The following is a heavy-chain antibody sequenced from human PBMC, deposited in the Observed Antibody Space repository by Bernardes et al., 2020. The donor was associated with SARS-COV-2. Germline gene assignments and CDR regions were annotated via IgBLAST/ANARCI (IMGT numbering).Heavy chain of an antibody. Sequence: GGSLRLSCAASGFTFSSYGMHWVRQAPGKGLEWVAVIWYDGSNKYYADSVKGRFTISRDNSKNTLYLQMNSLRAEDTAVYYCASYYDSSGYPDGAFDIWGQGTMVTVSS. CDR2: IWYDGSNK. CDR3: ASYYDSSGYPDGAFDI. V-gene: IGHV3-33*01. J-gene: IGHJ3*02. D-gene: IGHD3-22*01. CDR1: GFTFSSYG.